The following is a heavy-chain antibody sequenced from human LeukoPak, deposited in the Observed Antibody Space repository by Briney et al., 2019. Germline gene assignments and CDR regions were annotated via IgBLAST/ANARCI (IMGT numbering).Heavy chain of an antibody. J-gene: IGHJ4*02. V-gene: IGHV4-31*03. D-gene: IGHD3-22*01. CDR2: IYYSGST. CDR1: GGPISSGGYY. Sequence: SQTLSLTCTVSGGPISSGGYYWSWIRQHPGKGLEWIGYIYYSGSTYYNPSLKSRVTISVDTSKNQFSLKLSSVTAADTAVYYCARGGDYYDSSGYFYWGQGTLVTVSS. CDR3: ARGGDYYDSSGYFY.